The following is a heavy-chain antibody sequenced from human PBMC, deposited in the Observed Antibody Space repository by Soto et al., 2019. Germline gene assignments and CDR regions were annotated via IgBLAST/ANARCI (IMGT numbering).Heavy chain of an antibody. CDR1: GCTFSSYT. V-gene: IGHV1-69*08. CDR3: AREIYGSGSYYFPRKQGYFDL. Sequence: QVQLVQSGAEVKKPGSSVKVSCKASGCTFSSYTISWVRQAPGQGLEWMGRIIPILGIANYAQKFQGRVTIPANKSTSKAYIELSNLRSEDTAVYYCAREIYGSGSYYFPRKQGYFDLWGRVTLVTVSS. D-gene: IGHD3-10*01. CDR2: IIPILGIA. J-gene: IGHJ2*01.